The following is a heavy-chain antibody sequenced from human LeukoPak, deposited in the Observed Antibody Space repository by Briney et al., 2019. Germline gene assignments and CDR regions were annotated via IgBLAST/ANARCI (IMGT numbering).Heavy chain of an antibody. Sequence: RGSLRLSCAASGFTFISYGMSWVRQAPGKGLEWVSAVSGSGDSTYYADSVKGRFTVSRDTFKNTLFLQLNNLRADDTALYYCAKVLRGVVVPYFDYWGQGTLVTVSS. CDR1: GFTFISYG. CDR3: AKVLRGVVVPYFDY. V-gene: IGHV3-23*01. D-gene: IGHD3-10*01. J-gene: IGHJ4*02. CDR2: VSGSGDST.